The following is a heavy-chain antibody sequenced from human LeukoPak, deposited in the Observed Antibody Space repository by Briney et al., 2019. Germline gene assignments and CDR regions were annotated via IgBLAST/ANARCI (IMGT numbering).Heavy chain of an antibody. V-gene: IGHV3-21*01. Sequence: GGSLRLSCAASGFTFSTYSMNWVRQAPGKGLEWVSSITSSNSYIYYADSVKGRFTISRDNSKNTLYLQMNSLRAEDTAVYYCARDHGIQLQELYYFDYWGQGTLVTVSS. CDR3: ARDHGIQLQELYYFDY. CDR1: GFTFSTYS. J-gene: IGHJ4*02. CDR2: ITSSNSYI. D-gene: IGHD5-18*01.